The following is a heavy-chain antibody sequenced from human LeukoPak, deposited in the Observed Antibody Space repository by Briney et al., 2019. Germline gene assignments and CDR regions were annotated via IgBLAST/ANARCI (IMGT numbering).Heavy chain of an antibody. V-gene: IGHV3-30*04. Sequence: GRSLRLTCAASGFTFSSYAMHWVRQAPGKGLEWVAVISFDGSNKYYADSVKGRFTISRDNSKNTLYLQMNSLRAEDTAVYYCATPEKQWHIFDYWGQGTLVTVSS. J-gene: IGHJ4*02. CDR3: ATPEKQWHIFDY. D-gene: IGHD6-19*01. CDR1: GFTFSSYA. CDR2: ISFDGSNK.